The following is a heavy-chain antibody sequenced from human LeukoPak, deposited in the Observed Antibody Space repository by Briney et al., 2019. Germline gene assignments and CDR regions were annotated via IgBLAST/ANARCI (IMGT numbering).Heavy chain of an antibody. J-gene: IGHJ4*02. Sequence: PGGSLRLSCAASGFTFGSYAMSWVRQAPGKGLEWVSAISGSGGTYYPDSVKGRFTISRDNSKNTLYLQMNSLRAEDTAVYYCATSSTVMARGYWGQGTLVTVSS. CDR1: GFTFGSYA. CDR2: ISGSGGT. D-gene: IGHD4-11*01. CDR3: ATSSTVMARGY. V-gene: IGHV3-23*01.